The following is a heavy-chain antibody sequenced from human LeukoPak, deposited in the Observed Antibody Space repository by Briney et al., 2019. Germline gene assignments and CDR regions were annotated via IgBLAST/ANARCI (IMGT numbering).Heavy chain of an antibody. CDR2: ISHDGSNK. J-gene: IGHJ4*02. CDR1: GFTFSSYA. V-gene: IGHV3-30*04. CDR3: ARDIAFDGTRPPDY. D-gene: IGHD3-3*02. Sequence: GRSLRLSCAASGFTFSSYAMHWVRQAPGKRLEWLAVISHDGSNKYYADSVKGRFTISRDNSKNTLYLQMNSLRADDTAVYYCARDIAFDGTRPPDYWGQGTLVTVSS.